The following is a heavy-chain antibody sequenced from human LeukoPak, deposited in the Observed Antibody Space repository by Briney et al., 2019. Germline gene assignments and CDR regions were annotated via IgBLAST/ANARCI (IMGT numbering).Heavy chain of an antibody. D-gene: IGHD3-22*01. CDR1: GYSFTSYW. CDR2: IYPGDSDT. Sequence: GESLKISCKGSGYSFTSYWIGWVRQMPGKGLGWMGIIYPGDSDTRYSPSFQGQVTISADKSISTAYLQWSSLKASDTAMYYCARTYYYDSSGYSTPFDYWGQGTLVTVSS. J-gene: IGHJ4*02. CDR3: ARTYYYDSSGYSTPFDY. V-gene: IGHV5-51*01.